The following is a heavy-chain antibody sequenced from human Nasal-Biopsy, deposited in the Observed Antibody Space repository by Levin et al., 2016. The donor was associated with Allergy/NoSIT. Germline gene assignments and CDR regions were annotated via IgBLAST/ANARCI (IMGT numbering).Heavy chain of an antibody. Sequence: GRFTISRDNAKNSLFLQMNSLRAEDTAVYYCARESGDHDFWSGYSFWGQGTLVTVSS. J-gene: IGHJ4*02. CDR3: ARESGDHDFWSGYSF. D-gene: IGHD3-3*01. V-gene: IGHV3-11*05.